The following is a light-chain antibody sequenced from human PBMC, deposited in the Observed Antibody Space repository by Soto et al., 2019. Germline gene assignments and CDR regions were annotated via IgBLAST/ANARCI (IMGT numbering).Light chain of an antibody. CDR2: DAS. Sequence: EIVLTQSPATLSLSPGERATLSCRASQSVSSYLAWYQQKPGQAPRLLIYDASNRATGIPARFSGSGSGTDFTLTISSLEPEDFAVYYCQQRSNLWTFGQGTMVEIK. CDR1: QSVSSY. CDR3: QQRSNLWT. J-gene: IGKJ1*01. V-gene: IGKV3-11*01.